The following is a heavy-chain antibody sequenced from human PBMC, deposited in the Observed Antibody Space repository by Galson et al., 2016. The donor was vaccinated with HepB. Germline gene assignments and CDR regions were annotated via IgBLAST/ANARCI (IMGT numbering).Heavy chain of an antibody. CDR1: GLTFWNSA. V-gene: IGHV3-23*01. D-gene: IGHD3-9*01. CDR2: VSGFGGET. Sequence: SLRLSCAASGLTFWNSAMTWVRQASGKGLEWVATVSGFGGETFHADSVKGRFTISRDNSKNTLYLQMNSLRAEDTAVYYCARDGYDIFTGYYPGYYFDYWGQGTLVTVSS. J-gene: IGHJ4*02. CDR3: ARDGYDIFTGYYPGYYFDY.